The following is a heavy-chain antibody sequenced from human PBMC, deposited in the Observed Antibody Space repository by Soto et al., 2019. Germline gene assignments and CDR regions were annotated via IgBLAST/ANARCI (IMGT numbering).Heavy chain of an antibody. D-gene: IGHD3-10*01. Sequence: PSETLSLTCTVSGGSISSGDYYWSWIRQPPGKGLEWIGYIYYSGSTYYNPSLKSRVTISVDTSKNQFSLKLSSVTAADTAVYYCARVVSYYGSGSYSPEANWFDPWGQGTLVTVSS. CDR2: IYYSGST. CDR1: GGSISSGDYY. V-gene: IGHV4-30-4*01. J-gene: IGHJ5*02. CDR3: ARVVSYYGSGSYSPEANWFDP.